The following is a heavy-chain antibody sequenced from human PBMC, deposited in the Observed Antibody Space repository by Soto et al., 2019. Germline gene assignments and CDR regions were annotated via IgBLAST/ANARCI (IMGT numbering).Heavy chain of an antibody. V-gene: IGHV4-39*01. CDR1: GGSISSSSYY. CDR2: IYYSGST. Sequence: PSETLSLTCTVSGGSISSSSYYWGWIRQHPGKGLEWIGSIYYSGSTYYNPSLKSRVTISVDTSKNQFSLKLSSVTAADTAVYYCARILIIGTTRGSYFDYWGQGTLVTVSS. CDR3: ARILIIGTTRGSYFDY. D-gene: IGHD1-20*01. J-gene: IGHJ4*02.